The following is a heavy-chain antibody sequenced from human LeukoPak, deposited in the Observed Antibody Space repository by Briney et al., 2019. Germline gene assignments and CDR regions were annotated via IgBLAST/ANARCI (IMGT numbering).Heavy chain of an antibody. CDR1: GFTFSGSA. Sequence: GGSLRLSCAASGFTFSGSAMHWARQASGKGLEWVGRIRSKANSYATAYAASVKGRFTISRDDSKNTAYLQMNSLKTEDTAVYYCTRHGDYVWGSPDYWGQGTLVTVSS. CDR3: TRHGDYVWGSPDY. J-gene: IGHJ4*02. D-gene: IGHD3-16*01. V-gene: IGHV3-73*01. CDR2: IRSKANSYAT.